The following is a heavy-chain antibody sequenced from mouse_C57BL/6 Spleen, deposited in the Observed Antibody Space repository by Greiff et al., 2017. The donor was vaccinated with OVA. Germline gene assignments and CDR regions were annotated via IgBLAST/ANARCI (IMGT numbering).Heavy chain of an antibody. V-gene: IGHV1-77*01. J-gene: IGHJ4*01. CDR2: IGPGSGST. Sequence: QVQLQQSGAELVKPGASVKISCKASGYTFTDYYINWVKQRPGQGLEWIGKIGPGSGSTYYNEKFKGKATLTADKASSTAYMQLSSLTSEDSAVYICARSIDEGYYEDAMDYWGQGTSVTVSS. D-gene: IGHD2-3*01. CDR1: GYTFTDYY. CDR3: ARSIDEGYYEDAMDY.